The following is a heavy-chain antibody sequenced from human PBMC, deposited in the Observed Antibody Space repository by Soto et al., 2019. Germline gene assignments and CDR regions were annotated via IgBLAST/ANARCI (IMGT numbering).Heavy chain of an antibody. CDR2: VYYSGST. CDR3: ARHSGVAARPDKYHGIDV. V-gene: IGHV4-39*01. Sequence: PSEILSLTCTVSGGSIKSSGYSWGWIRQPPGKGLEYIGSVYYSGSTYYNPSLKSRVTTSVDTSKNQFSLKLNSVTAADTAVYYCARHSGVAARPDKYHGIDVWGQGTTVTVSS. CDR1: GGSIKSSGYS. D-gene: IGHD6-6*01. J-gene: IGHJ6*02.